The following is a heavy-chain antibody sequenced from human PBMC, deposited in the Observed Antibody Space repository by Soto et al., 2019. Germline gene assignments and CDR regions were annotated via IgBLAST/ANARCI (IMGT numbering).Heavy chain of an antibody. J-gene: IGHJ4*02. CDR2: ISSDGDST. V-gene: IGHV3-64D*06. CDR1: GFIFRSYA. Sequence: GGSLRLSCSASGFIFRSYAMHWVRQAPGEGLEYVSAISSDGDSTYSADSVKDRFTISRDNSKNTLYLQMRSLKPEDSAVYYCVKGRYYGSGSYYNRLDYWGQGTLVTVSS. CDR3: VKGRYYGSGSYYNRLDY. D-gene: IGHD3-10*01.